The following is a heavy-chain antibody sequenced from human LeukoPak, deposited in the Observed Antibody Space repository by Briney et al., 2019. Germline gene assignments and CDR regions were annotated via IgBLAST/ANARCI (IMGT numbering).Heavy chain of an antibody. CDR1: GASISSSSYY. CDR3: ARTIYSSSWYRVYFDY. J-gene: IGHJ4*02. V-gene: IGHV4-39*07. CDR2: IYYSGST. D-gene: IGHD6-13*01. Sequence: SETLSLTCTVSGASISSSSYYWGWLRQPPGKGLEWIGSIYYSGSTYYNPSLKSRVTISVDTSKNQFSLKLSSVTAADTAVYYCARTIYSSSWYRVYFDYWGQGTLVTVSS.